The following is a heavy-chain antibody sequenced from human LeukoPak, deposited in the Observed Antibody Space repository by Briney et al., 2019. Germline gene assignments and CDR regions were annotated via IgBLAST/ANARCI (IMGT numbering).Heavy chain of an antibody. Sequence: PSETLSLTCTVSGYSISSGYYWGWIRRPPGKGLEWIGSIYHSGSTYYNPSLKSRVTISVDTSKNQFSLKLSSVTAADTAVYYCARDAEDIATTTKNWFDPWGQGTLVTVSS. CDR2: IYHSGST. D-gene: IGHD2-15*01. V-gene: IGHV4-38-2*02. CDR3: ARDAEDIATTTKNWFDP. J-gene: IGHJ5*02. CDR1: GYSISSGYY.